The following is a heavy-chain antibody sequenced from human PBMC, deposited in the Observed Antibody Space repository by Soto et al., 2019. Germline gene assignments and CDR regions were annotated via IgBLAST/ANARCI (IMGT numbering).Heavy chain of an antibody. CDR1: GFTFSSYS. D-gene: IGHD2-2*01. J-gene: IGHJ6*02. CDR2: ISSSSSYI. V-gene: IGHV3-21*01. Sequence: GGSLRLSCAASGFTFSSYSMNWVRQAPGKGLEWVSSISSSSSYIYYADSVKGRFTISRDNAKNSLYLQMNSLRAEDTAVYYCARDPLIVVVPGVDMDVWGQGTTVTVSS. CDR3: ARDPLIVVVPGVDMDV.